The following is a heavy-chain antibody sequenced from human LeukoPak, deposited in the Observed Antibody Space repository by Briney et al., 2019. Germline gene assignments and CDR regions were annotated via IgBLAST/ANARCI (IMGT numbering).Heavy chain of an antibody. V-gene: IGHV3-48*03. CDR3: AREGNYGDPHIAY. Sequence: PGGSLRLSCAASGFTFSSYEMNWVRQAPGQGLEWVSYISSSGSTIYYADSVKGRFTISRDNAKNSLYLQMNSLRAEDTAVYYCAREGNYGDPHIAYWGQGTLVTVSS. CDR1: GFTFSSYE. CDR2: ISSSGSTI. D-gene: IGHD1-7*01. J-gene: IGHJ4*02.